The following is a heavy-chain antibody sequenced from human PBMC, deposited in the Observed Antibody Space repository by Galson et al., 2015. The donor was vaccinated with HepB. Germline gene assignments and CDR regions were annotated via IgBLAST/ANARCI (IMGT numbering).Heavy chain of an antibody. CDR2: ISSGSSTI. J-gene: IGHJ4*02. Sequence: SLRLSCAASGFTFSSYSLNWVRQAPGKGLEWVSYISSGSSTIYYADSVKGRFTISRDNAKSTLYLQMNSLRSEDTAVYYCGEDTGYWGQGTLVIVSS. CDR1: GFTFSSYS. CDR3: GEDTGY. V-gene: IGHV3-48*01. D-gene: IGHD2-15*01.